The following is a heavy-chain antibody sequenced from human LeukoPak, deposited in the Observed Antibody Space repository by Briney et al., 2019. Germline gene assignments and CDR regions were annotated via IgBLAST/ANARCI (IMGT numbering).Heavy chain of an antibody. CDR1: GFTFSSYW. V-gene: IGHV3-7*01. D-gene: IGHD5-12*01. CDR3: ARDAGHSGYDLLDY. CDR2: IKHDGTEK. J-gene: IGHJ4*02. Sequence: PGGSLRLSYADSGFTFSSYWMNWVRQAPGGGLEWVATIKHDGTEKYYADFVKGRFTISRDNAKNSLFLQMDSLRAEDTAVYYCARDAGHSGYDLLDYWGQGTLVTVSS.